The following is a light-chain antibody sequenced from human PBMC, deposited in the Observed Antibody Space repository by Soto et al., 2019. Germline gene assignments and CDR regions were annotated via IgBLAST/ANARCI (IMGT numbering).Light chain of an antibody. J-gene: IGKJ1*01. CDR3: QQYTKWPLT. V-gene: IGKV3-15*01. Sequence: TQSPSTLSASVGDRATITCRASQSISSYLAWYQQKPGKAPKLLIYGASTRATGIPVRFSGSASGTEFTLTISSLQSEDFTVYYCQQYTKWPLTFGQGTKVDIK. CDR2: GAS. CDR1: QSISSY.